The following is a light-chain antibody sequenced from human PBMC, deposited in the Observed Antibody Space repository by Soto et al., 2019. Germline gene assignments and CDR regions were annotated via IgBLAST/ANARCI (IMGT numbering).Light chain of an antibody. CDR2: EVS. CDR3: TSYTTSSPYVV. J-gene: IGLJ2*01. V-gene: IGLV2-14*01. CDR1: SSDVGGYNY. Sequence: QSALTQPASVSGSPGQSSTMSCTGTSSDVGGYNYVSWYQQHPGKAPKLMIYEVSNRPSGVSNRFSGSNSGNTAALTISGLQAEDEADYYCTSYTTSSPYVVFGGGTKRTVL.